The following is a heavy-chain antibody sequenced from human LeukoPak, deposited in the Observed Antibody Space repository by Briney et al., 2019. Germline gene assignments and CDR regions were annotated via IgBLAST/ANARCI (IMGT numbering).Heavy chain of an antibody. CDR3: ATDWRRLTYYHFWSGYYTDAIDY. CDR1: VYTFTSCD. J-gene: IGHJ4*02. V-gene: IGHV1-8*01. CDR2: MNPNSGNT. Sequence: SVKVSCKSSVYTFTSCDINWVRQATGQGLEWMGCMNPNSGNTGYSQKFQGRVTLTRNTSISTAYMELSSLRSEDTAVYYCATDWRRLTYYHFWSGYYTDAIDYWGQGTLVTVSS. D-gene: IGHD3-3*01.